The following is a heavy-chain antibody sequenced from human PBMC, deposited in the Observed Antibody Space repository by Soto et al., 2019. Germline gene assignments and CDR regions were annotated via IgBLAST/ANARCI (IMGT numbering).Heavy chain of an antibody. CDR2: ISAYNGNT. CDR1: GYTFTSYG. V-gene: IGHV1-18*01. J-gene: IGHJ3*02. D-gene: IGHD4-17*01. CDR3: ARDPESRGYGDWTRDAFDI. Sequence: ASVKVSCKASGYTFTSYGISWVRQAPGQGLEWMGWISAYNGNTNYAQKLQGRVTMTTDTSTSTAYMELRSLRSDDTAVYYCARDPESRGYGDWTRDAFDIWGQGTMVTVSS.